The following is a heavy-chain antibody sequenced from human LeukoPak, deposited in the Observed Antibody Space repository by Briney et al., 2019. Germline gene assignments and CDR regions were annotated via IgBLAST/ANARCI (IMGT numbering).Heavy chain of an antibody. J-gene: IGHJ4*02. V-gene: IGHV1-18*01. CDR3: ARGPYYYGSGSYYFDY. CDR1: GGTFSSYG. Sequence: ASVKVSCKASGGTFSSYGISWVRQAPGQGLEWMGWISAYNGNTNYAQKLQGRVTMTTDTSTSTAYMELRSLRSDDTAVYYCARGPYYYGSGSYYFDYWGQGTLVTVSS. CDR2: ISAYNGNT. D-gene: IGHD3-10*01.